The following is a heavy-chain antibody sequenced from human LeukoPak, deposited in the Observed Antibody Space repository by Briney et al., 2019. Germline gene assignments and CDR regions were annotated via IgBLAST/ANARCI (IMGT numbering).Heavy chain of an antibody. V-gene: IGHV3-23*01. D-gene: IGHD6-19*01. CDR1: GFTFSSYA. CDR3: ARNRYSSGGRFDP. Sequence: GGSLRLSCAASGFTFSSYAMSWVRQAPGEGLEWVSTISGSGGSTYYADSVKGRFTISRDNSKNTLYLQMNSLRAEDTAAYYCARNRYSSGGRFDPWGQGTLVTVSS. J-gene: IGHJ5*02. CDR2: ISGSGGST.